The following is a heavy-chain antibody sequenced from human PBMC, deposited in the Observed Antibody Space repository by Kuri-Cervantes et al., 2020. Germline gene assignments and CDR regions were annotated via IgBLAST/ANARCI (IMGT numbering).Heavy chain of an antibody. V-gene: IGHV2-70*04. CDR2: IDWDDGK. D-gene: IGHD4-23*01. CDR1: GFSLSASVVR. CDR3: ARTAYGGNSAFEY. J-gene: IGHJ4*02. Sequence: SGPTLVKPTQTLTLTCTFSGFSLSASVVRVRWIRLRQPPGKALEWLARIDWDDGKFYSTSLKTRLTISKDTPKNQVVLTMTNMDPVDTATYYCARTAYGGNSAFEYWGQGTLVTVSS.